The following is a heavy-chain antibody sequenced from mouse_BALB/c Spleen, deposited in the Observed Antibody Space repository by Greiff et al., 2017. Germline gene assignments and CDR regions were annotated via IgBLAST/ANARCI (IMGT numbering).Heavy chain of an antibody. CDR2: ISSGGSYT. J-gene: IGHJ3*01. CDR1: GFTFSSYA. CDR3: ARRYGSRPFAY. D-gene: IGHD1-1*01. V-gene: IGHV5-9-4*01. Sequence: EVQVVESGGGLVKPGGSLKLSCAASGFTFSSYAMSWVRQSPEKRLEWVAEISSGGSYTYYPDTVTGRFTISRDNAKNTLYLEMSSLRSEDTAMYYCARRYGSRPFAYWGQGTLVTVSA.